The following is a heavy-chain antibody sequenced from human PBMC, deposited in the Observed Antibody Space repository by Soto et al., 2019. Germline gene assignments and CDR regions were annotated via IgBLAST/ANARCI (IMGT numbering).Heavy chain of an antibody. CDR1: GFTFSIYA. CDR2: ISYDGTKT. J-gene: IGHJ4*02. D-gene: IGHD6-19*01. CDR3: AKDRVPRRQWLIAPFDY. V-gene: IGHV3-30*18. Sequence: QVQLVESGGGVVQPGRSLRVSCAASGFTFSIYAMHWVRQAPGTGLEWVAVISYDGTKTYYADSVKGRFTISRDNFKNTVYLQMNSLRDEDTAVYYCAKDRVPRRQWLIAPFDYWGQGTLVTVSP.